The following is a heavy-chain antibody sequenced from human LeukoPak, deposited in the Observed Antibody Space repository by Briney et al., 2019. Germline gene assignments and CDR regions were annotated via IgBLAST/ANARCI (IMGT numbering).Heavy chain of an antibody. V-gene: IGHV3-30-3*01. D-gene: IGHD3-9*01. Sequence: GGSLRLSCAASGFTFSSYAMHWVRQAPGKGLEWVAVISYDGSNKYYADSVKGRFTISRDNSKNTLYLQMNSLRAEDTAVYYCARGGPIRYFDWYMGTDAFDIWGQGTMVTVSS. CDR3: ARGGPIRYFDWYMGTDAFDI. J-gene: IGHJ3*02. CDR1: GFTFSSYA. CDR2: ISYDGSNK.